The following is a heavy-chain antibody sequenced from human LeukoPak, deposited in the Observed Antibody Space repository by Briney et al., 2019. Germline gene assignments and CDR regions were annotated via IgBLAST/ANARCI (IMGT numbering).Heavy chain of an antibody. CDR1: GFSFSTYD. D-gene: IGHD2/OR15-2a*01. CDR2: ITANTRGSIT. V-gene: IGHV3-23*01. Sequence: GGSLRLSCVTSGFSFSTYDMSWVRQAPGKGLEWVSGITANTRGSITYYADSVKGRFTISRDSSKDTLYLQMNSLRAEDTAVYFCARGGYFSFDYWGQGTLVTDSS. J-gene: IGHJ4*02. CDR3: ARGGYFSFDY.